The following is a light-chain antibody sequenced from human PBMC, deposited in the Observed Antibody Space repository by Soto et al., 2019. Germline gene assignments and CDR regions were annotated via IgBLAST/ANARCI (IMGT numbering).Light chain of an antibody. CDR2: EVS. J-gene: IGLJ2*01. Sequence: QSALTQPASVSGSPGQSITISCTGTSSDVGGYNYVSWYQQHPGKAPKLMIYEVSNRPSGVSNRFSGSKSGNTASLTISGLQGEDEADYHCSSYTSSSTLVVFGGGTKLTVL. CDR3: SSYTSSSTLVV. CDR1: SSDVGGYNY. V-gene: IGLV2-14*01.